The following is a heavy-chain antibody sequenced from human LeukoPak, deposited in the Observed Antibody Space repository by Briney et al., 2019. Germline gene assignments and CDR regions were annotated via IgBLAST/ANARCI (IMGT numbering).Heavy chain of an antibody. D-gene: IGHD1-26*01. Sequence: PGGSLRLSCAASGFTFSSYAMHWVRQAPGKGLEWVAVISYDGSNKYYEDSVRGRFTISRDNSKNSLYLQMNSLRAEDTAVYYCARVEAGAPDYWGQGTLVTVSS. J-gene: IGHJ4*02. V-gene: IGHV3-30*04. CDR1: GFTFSSYA. CDR3: ARVEAGAPDY. CDR2: ISYDGSNK.